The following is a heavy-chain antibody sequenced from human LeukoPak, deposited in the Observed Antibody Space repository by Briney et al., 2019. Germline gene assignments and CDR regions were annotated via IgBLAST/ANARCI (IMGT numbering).Heavy chain of an antibody. D-gene: IGHD2-8*02. J-gene: IGHJ4*02. CDR1: GFAFNMFA. Sequence: GGSLTLSCAGTGFAFNMFAIDWFRQAPGKGLEWVSGLSRGGSTTNYADSVKGRFTISRDKSQNSVFLQLNSLRPDDTAVYFCARQQRLRHCTEGVCTEGYYFDYWGQGTLVTVSS. CDR2: LSRGGSTT. CDR3: ARQQRLRHCTEGVCTEGYYFDY. V-gene: IGHV3-23*01.